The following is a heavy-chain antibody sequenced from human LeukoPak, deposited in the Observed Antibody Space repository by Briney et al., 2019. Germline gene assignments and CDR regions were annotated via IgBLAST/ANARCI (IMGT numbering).Heavy chain of an antibody. J-gene: IGHJ4*02. CDR3: ARDPDYSFDY. CDR1: GFTFSSHA. Sequence: PGGSLRLSCAASGFTFSSHAMSWVRQAPGKGLEWVAVISYDGSNKYYADSVKGRFTISRDNSKNTLYLQMNSLRAEDTAVYYCARDPDYSFDYWGQGTLVTVSS. V-gene: IGHV3-30-3*01. D-gene: IGHD2-15*01. CDR2: ISYDGSNK.